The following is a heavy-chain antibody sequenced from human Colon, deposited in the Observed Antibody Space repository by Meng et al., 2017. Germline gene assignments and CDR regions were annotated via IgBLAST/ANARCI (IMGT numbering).Heavy chain of an antibody. CDR1: GYSFTSYG. V-gene: IGHV1-3*01. J-gene: IGHJ4*02. Sequence: VQLVQSGAELKKPGASVKVSCQASGYSFTSYGMHWLRQAPGQRPEWMGWIYPADGNRRYSQKFQDRLTITTDTFARTAYMELSSLRSEDTAVYFCARDERGGPYYFDYWGQGTLVTVSS. CDR3: ARDERGGPYYFDY. CDR2: IYPADGNR.